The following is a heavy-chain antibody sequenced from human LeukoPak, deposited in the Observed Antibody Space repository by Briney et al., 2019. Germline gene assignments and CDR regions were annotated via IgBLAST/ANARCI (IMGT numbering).Heavy chain of an antibody. CDR1: GFTFSSYA. V-gene: IGHV3-7*01. Sequence: PGGSQRLSCAASGFTFSSYAMSWVRQAPGKGLEWVANIKQDGSEKYYVDSVKGRFTISRDNAKNSLYLQMNSLRAEDTAVYYCARGARRWLGPDFDYWGQGTLVTVSS. D-gene: IGHD6-19*01. CDR2: IKQDGSEK. CDR3: ARGARRWLGPDFDY. J-gene: IGHJ4*02.